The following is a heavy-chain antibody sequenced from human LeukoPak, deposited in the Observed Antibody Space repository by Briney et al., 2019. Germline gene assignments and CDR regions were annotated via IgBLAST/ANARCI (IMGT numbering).Heavy chain of an antibody. V-gene: IGHV4-34*01. CDR1: GGSFSGYY. J-gene: IGHJ1*01. Sequence: SETLSLTCAVYGGSFSGYYWSWIRQPPGKGLEWIGEINHSGSTNYNLSLKSRVTISVDTPKNQFSLKLSSVTAADTAVYYCARGRDRLRYSSSSSEYFQHWGQGTLVTVSS. CDR2: INHSGST. CDR3: ARGRDRLRYSSSSSEYFQH. D-gene: IGHD6-6*01.